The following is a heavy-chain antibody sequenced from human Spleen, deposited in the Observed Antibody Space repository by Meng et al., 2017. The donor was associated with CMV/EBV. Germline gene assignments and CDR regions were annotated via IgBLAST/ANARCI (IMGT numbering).Heavy chain of an antibody. CDR3: AREASTGCYDY. Sequence: VSGFTVINNYMSWVRQAPGKGLEWVSVIYTAGSGGITYYADSVRGRFTISRDNSKNTIYLQMSSLRAEDAAVYYCAREASTGCYDYWGQGTLVTVSS. D-gene: IGHD2-2*01. CDR1: GFTVINNY. V-gene: IGHV3-53*01. J-gene: IGHJ4*02. CDR2: IYTAGSGGIT.